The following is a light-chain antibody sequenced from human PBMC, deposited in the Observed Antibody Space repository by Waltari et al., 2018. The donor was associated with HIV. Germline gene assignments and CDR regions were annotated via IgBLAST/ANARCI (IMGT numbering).Light chain of an antibody. V-gene: IGKV1-27*01. CDR3: QRYNSAPRT. J-gene: IGKJ1*01. Sequence: DIQMTQSPSSLSGSVGDKITITCRASQDISNYVAWYQQKPGKIPQLLIYAASTLQSGGPSRFSGGGSGTEFNFTIRSLQPEDVGTDYCQRYNSAPRTFGQGSTV. CDR1: QDISNY. CDR2: AAS.